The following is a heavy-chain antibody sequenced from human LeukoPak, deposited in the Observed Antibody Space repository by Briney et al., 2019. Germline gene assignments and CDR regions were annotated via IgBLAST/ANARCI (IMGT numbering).Heavy chain of an antibody. D-gene: IGHD2-2*01. CDR3: ARHRAYCSSTSCSMGYYYYGMDV. CDR1: GGSISSYC. Sequence: SETLSLTCTVSGGSISSYCWSWIRQPPGKGLEWIGYINYSGSTNYNPSLKSRVTISVDTSKNQFSLKLSSVTAADTAAYYCARHRAYCSSTSCSMGYYYYGMDVWGQGTTVTVSS. J-gene: IGHJ6*01. V-gene: IGHV4-59*08. CDR2: INYSGST.